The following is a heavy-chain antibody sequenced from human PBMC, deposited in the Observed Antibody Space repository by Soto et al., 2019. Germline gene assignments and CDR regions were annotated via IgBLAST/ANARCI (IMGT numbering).Heavy chain of an antibody. Sequence: SETLSLTCTVSGGSISSYYWSWIRQPPGKGLEWIGYIYYSGSTNYNPSLKSRVTISVDTSKNQFSLKLSSVTAADTAVYYCARGGWLFDGYNEKYYFDYWGQGTLVTVSS. D-gene: IGHD3-22*01. CDR2: IYYSGST. CDR3: ARGGWLFDGYNEKYYFDY. CDR1: GGSISSYY. V-gene: IGHV4-59*01. J-gene: IGHJ4*02.